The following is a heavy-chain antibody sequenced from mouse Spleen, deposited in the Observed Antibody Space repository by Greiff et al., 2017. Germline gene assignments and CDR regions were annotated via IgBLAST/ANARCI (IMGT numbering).Heavy chain of an antibody. V-gene: IGHV5-12*01. D-gene: IGHD4-1*01. CDR3: ANSNRWAWFAY. Sequence: EVKVVESGGGLVQPGGSLKLSCAASGFTFSDYYMYWVRQTPEKRLEWVAYISNGGGSTYYPDTVKGRFTISRDNAKNTLYLQMSRLKSEDTAMYYCANSNRWAWFAYWGQGTLVTVSA. CDR2: ISNGGGST. CDR1: GFTFSDYY. J-gene: IGHJ3*01.